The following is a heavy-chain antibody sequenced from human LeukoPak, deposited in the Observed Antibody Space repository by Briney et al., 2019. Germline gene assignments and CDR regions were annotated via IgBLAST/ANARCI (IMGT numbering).Heavy chain of an antibody. CDR1: GFAFSTYT. D-gene: IGHD3-16*02. CDR2: INSDGSST. V-gene: IGHV3-74*01. Sequence: GGSPRLSCAAPGFAFSTYTMNWVRQAPGKGLVWVSRINSDGSSTSYADSVKGRFTISRDNAKNTLYLQMNSLRAEDTAVYYCARDHMITFGGVIVLPDAFDIWGQGTMVTVSS. J-gene: IGHJ3*02. CDR3: ARDHMITFGGVIVLPDAFDI.